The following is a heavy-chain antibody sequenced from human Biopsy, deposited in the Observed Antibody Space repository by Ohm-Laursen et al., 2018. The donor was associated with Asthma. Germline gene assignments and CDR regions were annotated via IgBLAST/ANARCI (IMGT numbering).Heavy chain of an antibody. Sequence: ASVKVSCKTSGYTFNSAGITWVRQAPGQGLERMGWISVYNGNTKVAQKLQDRVTMITDTSTSTAYMELGSLRSDDTAVYFCARAVDYSHYYGIDVWGQGTTVTVS. V-gene: IGHV1-18*01. D-gene: IGHD3-10*01. J-gene: IGHJ6*02. CDR1: GYTFNSAG. CDR3: ARAVDYSHYYGIDV. CDR2: ISVYNGNT.